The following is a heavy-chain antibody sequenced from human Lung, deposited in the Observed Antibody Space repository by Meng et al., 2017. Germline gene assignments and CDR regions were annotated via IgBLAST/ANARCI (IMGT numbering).Heavy chain of an antibody. J-gene: IGHJ4*02. Sequence: QLQLQESGSGLVKPSQTLSPTCAVAGGSISSGGYSWSWIRQPPGKGLEWIGYISHSGSTYYNPSLKNRVTISVDRSKNQFSLRLTSVTAADTAVYSCARSGYCSGSSCYGSFDSWGQGTLVTVSS. CDR3: ARSGYCSGSSCYGSFDS. CDR2: ISHSGST. D-gene: IGHD2-15*01. CDR1: GGSISSGGYS. V-gene: IGHV4-30-2*01.